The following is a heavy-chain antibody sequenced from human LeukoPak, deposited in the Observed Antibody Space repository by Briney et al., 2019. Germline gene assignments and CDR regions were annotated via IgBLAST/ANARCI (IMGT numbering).Heavy chain of an antibody. Sequence: GGSLRLSCAASGFTFSDHYMSWIRQAPGKGLEWISYISFSHHTNYADSVKGRFTISRDNAKNSLYLQMNSLRAEDTAVYYCARDYAGGWHHFDSWGQGALVTVSS. CDR1: GFTFSDHY. CDR3: ARDYAGGWHHFDS. D-gene: IGHD6-19*01. J-gene: IGHJ4*02. V-gene: IGHV3-11*06. CDR2: ISFSHHT.